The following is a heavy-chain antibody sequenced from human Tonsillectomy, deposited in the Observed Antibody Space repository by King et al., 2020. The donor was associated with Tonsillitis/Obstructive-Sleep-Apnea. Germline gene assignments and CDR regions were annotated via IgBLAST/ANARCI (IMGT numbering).Heavy chain of an antibody. CDR2: ISYDGSSK. V-gene: IGHV3-30*01. CDR1: GFTFSSYA. Sequence: VQLVESGGGVVQPGRSLRLSCAASGFTFSSYAIHCVRQAPGKGLEWVAVISYDGSSKYYADSVKGRSTISRDNSKNTLFLQMNSLTAQVTAVYYCARDGGWDYDYYYYMDVWGKGSTVTVSS. CDR3: ARDGGWDYDYYYYMDV. D-gene: IGHD3-16*01. J-gene: IGHJ6*03.